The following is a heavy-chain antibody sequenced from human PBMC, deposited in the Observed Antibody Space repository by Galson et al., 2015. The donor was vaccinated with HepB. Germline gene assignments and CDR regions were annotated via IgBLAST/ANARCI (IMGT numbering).Heavy chain of an antibody. CDR1: GFTFSSYA. V-gene: IGHV3-23*01. D-gene: IGHD6-19*01. CDR3: ATEPGGSSGWYLDY. CDR2: ISGSGGST. Sequence: SLRLSCAASGFTFSSYAMSWVRQAPGKGLEWVSGISGSGGSTYYADSVKGRFIISRDNSKNTLYLQMNSLRAEDRAVYYCATEPGGSSGWYLDYWGQGTLVTVSS. J-gene: IGHJ4*02.